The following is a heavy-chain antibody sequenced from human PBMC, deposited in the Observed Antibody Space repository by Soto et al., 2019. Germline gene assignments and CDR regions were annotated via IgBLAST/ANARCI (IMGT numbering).Heavy chain of an antibody. CDR3: ASGHFSTSPSDY. CDR1: GGSVSSGGYS. D-gene: IGHD6-6*01. V-gene: IGHV4-30-2*01. J-gene: IGHJ4*02. Sequence: QLQLQESGSGLVKPSQTLSLTCAVSGGSVSSGGYSWNWIRQPPGKGLEWIGYIHHSGITYFNPSLKSRVTIALDRPKNQFSLKLISVTAADTAVYYCASGHFSTSPSDYWGQGTLVTVSS. CDR2: IHHSGIT.